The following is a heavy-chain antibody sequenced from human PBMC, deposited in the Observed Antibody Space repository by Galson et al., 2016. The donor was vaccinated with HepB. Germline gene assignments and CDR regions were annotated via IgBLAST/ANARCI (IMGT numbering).Heavy chain of an antibody. V-gene: IGHV3-23*01. CDR3: AKEGWFGELLYGHFDF. Sequence: SLRLSCAASGFTFSSFAMSWVRRVPGKGLEWVSAISGRGDRIRYAESVKGRFIISRDNSKNTLDVEMKSLRVEDTAVYYYAKEGWFGELLYGHFDFWGQGTLVTVSS. CDR2: ISGRGDRI. J-gene: IGHJ4*02. D-gene: IGHD3-10*01. CDR1: GFTFSSFA.